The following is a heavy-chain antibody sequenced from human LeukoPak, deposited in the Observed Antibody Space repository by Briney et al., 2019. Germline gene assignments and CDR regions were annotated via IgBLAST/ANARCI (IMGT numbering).Heavy chain of an antibody. V-gene: IGHV4-59*03. J-gene: IGHJ5*02. CDR3: AGGGGTAGLGKNWFDP. CDR1: GGSISNYY. D-gene: IGHD6-13*01. CDR2: IYYSGST. Sequence: SETLSLTCTVSGGSISNYYWSWIRQPPGKGLEWIGYIYYSGSTNYNPSLKSRVTISVDTSKNQFSLKLTSVTPADTAVYYCAGGGGTAGLGKNWFDPWGQGTLVTVSS.